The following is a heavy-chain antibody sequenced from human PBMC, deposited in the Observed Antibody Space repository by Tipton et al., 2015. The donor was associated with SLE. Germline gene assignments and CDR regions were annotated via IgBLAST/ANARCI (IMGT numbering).Heavy chain of an antibody. V-gene: IGHV3-66*01. CDR2: IYSGGST. CDR3: ARSILGPNDAFDI. CDR1: GFTVSSNY. Sequence: SLRLSCAAYGFTVSSNYMSWVRQAPGKGLEWVSVIYSGGSTYYADSVKGRFTISRDNSKNTLYLQMNSLRAEDTAVYYCARSILGPNDAFDIWGQGTMVTVSS. J-gene: IGHJ3*02. D-gene: IGHD7-27*01.